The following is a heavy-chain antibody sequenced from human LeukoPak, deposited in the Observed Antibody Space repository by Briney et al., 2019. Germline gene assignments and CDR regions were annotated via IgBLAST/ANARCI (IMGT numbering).Heavy chain of an antibody. J-gene: IGHJ4*02. Sequence: GGSLRLSCAASGFTVSSNYMSWVRQAPGKGLEWVSVIYSGGSTYYADSVKGRFTISRDNSKNTLYLQMNSLRAEDTAVYYCASAILWFGELSSYFDYWGQGTLVTVSS. CDR2: IYSGGST. CDR3: ASAILWFGELSSYFDY. CDR1: GFTVSSNY. V-gene: IGHV3-66*01. D-gene: IGHD3-10*01.